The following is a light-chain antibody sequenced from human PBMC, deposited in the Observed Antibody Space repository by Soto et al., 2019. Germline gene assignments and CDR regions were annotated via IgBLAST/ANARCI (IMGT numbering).Light chain of an antibody. CDR1: QTVSSY. CDR3: QQCNDWPLIT. V-gene: IGKV3-15*01. Sequence: EIVMTQSKATLSVSPGERATLSCRASQTVSSYLAWYQQKPGQAPRLLIYGASTRATGIPARFSGSGSGTEFTLTISSLQSEDFAVYYCQQCNDWPLITFGQGTRLEIK. CDR2: GAS. J-gene: IGKJ5*01.